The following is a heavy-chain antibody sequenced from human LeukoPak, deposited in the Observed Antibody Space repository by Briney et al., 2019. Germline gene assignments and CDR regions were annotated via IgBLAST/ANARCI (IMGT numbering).Heavy chain of an antibody. CDR3: AREGVQTTVGAFDI. Sequence: KPGGSLRLSCAASGFTFSSYSMNWVRQAPGKGLEWVSSISSRSSNLYYADSVKGRFTISRDNSKNTIYLQLNSLRPEDTAMYYCAREGVQTTVGAFDIWGLGTMVIVSS. CDR1: GFTFSSYS. J-gene: IGHJ3*02. V-gene: IGHV3-21*04. CDR2: ISSRSSNL. D-gene: IGHD4-17*01.